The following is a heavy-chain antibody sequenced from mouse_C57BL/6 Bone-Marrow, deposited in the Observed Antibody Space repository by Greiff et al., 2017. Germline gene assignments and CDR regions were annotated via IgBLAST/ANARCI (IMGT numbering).Heavy chain of an antibody. CDR3: TRSLGASYYFDY. Sequence: QVQLKQSGAELVRPGASVTLSCKASGYTFTDYEMHWVKQTPVHGLEWIGAIDPETGGTAYNQKFKGKAILTADKSSSTAYMELRSLTSEDSAVYYCTRSLGASYYFDYWGQGTTLTVSS. CDR1: GYTFTDYE. D-gene: IGHD4-1*01. V-gene: IGHV1-15*01. CDR2: IDPETGGT. J-gene: IGHJ2*01.